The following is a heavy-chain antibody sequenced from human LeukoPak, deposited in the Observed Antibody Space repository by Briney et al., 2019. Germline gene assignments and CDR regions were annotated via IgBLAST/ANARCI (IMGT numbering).Heavy chain of an antibody. Sequence: GGSLRLSCAASGFTLSSYAMHWVRQAPGKGLEYVSAISSNGGSTYYANSVKGRFTISRDNSKNTLYLQMGSLGAEDMAVYYCARGHKWELTYFDYWGQGTLVTVSS. CDR3: ARGHKWELTYFDY. V-gene: IGHV3-64*01. CDR2: ISSNGGST. CDR1: GFTLSSYA. D-gene: IGHD1-26*01. J-gene: IGHJ4*02.